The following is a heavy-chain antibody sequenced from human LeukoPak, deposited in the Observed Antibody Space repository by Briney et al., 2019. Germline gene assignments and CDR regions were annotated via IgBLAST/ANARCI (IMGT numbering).Heavy chain of an antibody. D-gene: IGHD3-22*01. Sequence: GGSLRLSCAASGFTFSSFAMSWVRQAPGKGLEWVSAISGGGGSTYFADSVKGRFTISRDNSKNTLYLQMNSLRAEGTAVYYCAKVYDSSGYYRDAFDIWGQGTMVTVSS. V-gene: IGHV3-23*01. CDR3: AKVYDSSGYYRDAFDI. CDR1: GFTFSSFA. J-gene: IGHJ3*02. CDR2: ISGGGGST.